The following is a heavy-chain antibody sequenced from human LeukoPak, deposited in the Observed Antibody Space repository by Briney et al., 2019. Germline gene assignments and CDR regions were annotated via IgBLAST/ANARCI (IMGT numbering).Heavy chain of an antibody. CDR1: GGSFSGYY. CDR3: ARRYCSSTSCSFDY. J-gene: IGHJ4*02. D-gene: IGHD2-2*01. V-gene: IGHV4-34*01. Sequence: SETLSLTCAVYGGSFSGYYWSWIRQPPGKGLEWIGEINHSGSTNYNPSLKSRVTISVDTSKNQFSLKLGSVTAADTAVYYCARRYCSSTSCSFDYWGQGTLVTVSS. CDR2: INHSGST.